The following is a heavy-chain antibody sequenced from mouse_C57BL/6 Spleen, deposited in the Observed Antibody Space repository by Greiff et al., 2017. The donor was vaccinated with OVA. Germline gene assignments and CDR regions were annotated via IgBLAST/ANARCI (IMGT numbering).Heavy chain of an antibody. CDR2: ISDGGSYT. V-gene: IGHV5-4*01. CDR3: ARDGGNGAMDY. D-gene: IGHD1-1*01. J-gene: IGHJ4*01. CDR1: GFTFSSYA. Sequence: EVMLVESGGGLVKPGGSLKLSCAASGFTFSSYAMSWVRQTPEQRLEWVATISDGGSYTYYPDNVKGRFTISRDNAKNNLYLQMSHLKSEDTAMDYCARDGGNGAMDYWGQGTSVTVSS.